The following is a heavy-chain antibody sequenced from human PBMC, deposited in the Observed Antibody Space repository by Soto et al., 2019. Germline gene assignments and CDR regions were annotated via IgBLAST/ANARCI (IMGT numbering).Heavy chain of an antibody. V-gene: IGHV4-39*01. Sequence: QLQLQESGPGLVKPSETLSLICTVTGGSISSSSYYWGWIRQPPGKGLEWIGSVYYGGSTYYNQPLTSRVTLSDDTSKHQCSVKLSSVTAADTAVYCCARQVGCSVRPGDYGGEGTMVIVSS. CDR2: VYYGGST. D-gene: IGHD2-15*01. J-gene: IGHJ4*02. CDR1: GGSISSSSYY. CDR3: ARQVGCSVRPGDY.